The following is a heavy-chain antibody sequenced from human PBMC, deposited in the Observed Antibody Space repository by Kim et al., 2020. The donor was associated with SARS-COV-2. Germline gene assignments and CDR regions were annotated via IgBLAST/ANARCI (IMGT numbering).Heavy chain of an antibody. J-gene: IGHJ4*02. V-gene: IGHV4-39*07. D-gene: IGHD3-10*01. Sequence: YYNPSLKSRVTISVDTSKNQFSLKLSSVTAADTAVYYCARDLRGSGPFNYWGQGTLVTVSS. CDR3: ARDLRGSGPFNY.